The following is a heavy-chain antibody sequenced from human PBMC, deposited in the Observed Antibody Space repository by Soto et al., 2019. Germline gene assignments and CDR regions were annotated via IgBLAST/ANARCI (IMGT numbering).Heavy chain of an antibody. CDR3: ARETYYYDSSGYHQYYFDY. CDR2: IYYSGST. D-gene: IGHD3-22*01. J-gene: IGHJ4*02. CDR1: GGSVSSGSYY. V-gene: IGHV4-61*01. Sequence: LSLTCTVSGGSVSSGSYYWSWIRKPPGKGLEWIGYIYYSGSTNYNPSLKSRVTISVDTSKNQFSLKLSSVTAADTAVYYCARETYYYDSSGYHQYYFDYWGQGTLVTVSS.